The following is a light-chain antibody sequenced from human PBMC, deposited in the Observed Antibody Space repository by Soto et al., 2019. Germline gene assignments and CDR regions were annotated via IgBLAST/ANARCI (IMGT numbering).Light chain of an antibody. CDR1: QSVSSSY. J-gene: IGKJ1*01. CDR2: AAS. CDR3: QQYGLSPRT. V-gene: IGKV3-20*01. Sequence: EIVLTQSPGTLSLSPEERATLSCRASQSVSSSYLAWYQQKPGQAPRVFIYAASIRATGIPDRFSGSGFGTDFTLTISSLEPEDFAVYYCQQYGLSPRTFGRGTKVEIK.